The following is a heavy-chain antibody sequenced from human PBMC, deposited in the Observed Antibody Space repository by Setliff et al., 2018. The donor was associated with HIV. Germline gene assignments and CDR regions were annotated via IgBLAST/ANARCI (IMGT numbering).Heavy chain of an antibody. CDR2: ISSSGSYI. J-gene: IGHJ6*03. D-gene: IGHD1-1*01. CDR3: ARRKLEVWVNDYYSYYLDV. CDR1: GFTFITST. Sequence: PGGSLRLSCAVSGFTFITSTMNWVRQAPGKGLEWVASISSSGSYIHFAGSVKGRFTISRDNAKNSLILQMNSLTVEDTAVYYCARRKLEVWVNDYYSYYLDVWGKGTTVTVSS. V-gene: IGHV3-21*01.